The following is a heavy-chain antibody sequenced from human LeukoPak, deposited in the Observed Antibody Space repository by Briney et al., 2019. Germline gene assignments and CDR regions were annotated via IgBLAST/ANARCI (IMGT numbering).Heavy chain of an antibody. CDR2: IYHSGST. J-gene: IGHJ4*02. CDR3: AGAVCSGGSCYFDY. V-gene: IGHV4-30-2*01. CDR1: GGSISSGGYS. D-gene: IGHD2-15*01. Sequence: SETLSLTCAVSGGSISSGGYSWSWIRQPPGKGLEWIGYIYHSGSTYYNPSLKSRVTISVDRSKNQFSLKLSSVTAADTAVYYCAGAVCSGGSCYFDYWGQGTLVTVSS.